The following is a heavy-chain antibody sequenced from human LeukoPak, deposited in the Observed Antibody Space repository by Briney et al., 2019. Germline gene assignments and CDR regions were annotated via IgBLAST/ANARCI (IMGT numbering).Heavy chain of an antibody. CDR1: GFTFSSYE. CDR2: ISSSGSTI. CDR3: AREYSGCDAVYCSGGSCHPMSYMDV. J-gene: IGHJ6*03. Sequence: PGGSLRLSCAASGFTFSSYEMNWVRQAPGKGLEWVSHISSSGSTIYYADSVKGRFTISRDNAKNSLYLQMNSLRAEDTAVYYCAREYSGCDAVYCSGGSCHPMSYMDVLGKGTTVTVSS. D-gene: IGHD2-15*01. V-gene: IGHV3-48*03.